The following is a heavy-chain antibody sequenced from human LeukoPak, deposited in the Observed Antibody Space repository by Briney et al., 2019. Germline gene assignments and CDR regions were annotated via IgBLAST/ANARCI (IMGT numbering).Heavy chain of an antibody. V-gene: IGHV4-4*07. J-gene: IGHJ4*02. CDR2: FYISGST. D-gene: IGHD6-19*01. CDR1: GGSISSYY. CDR3: ARQLRGEAVAGHLQPFDY. Sequence: PSETLSLTCTVSGGSISSYYWSWIRQPAGKGLEWIGRFYISGSTNYNPSLKSRVTMSVDTSKNQFSLKLSSVTAADTAMYFCARQLRGEAVAGHLQPFDYWGQGTLVTVSS.